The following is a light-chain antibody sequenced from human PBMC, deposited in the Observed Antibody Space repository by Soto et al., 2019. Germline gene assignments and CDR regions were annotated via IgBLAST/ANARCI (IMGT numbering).Light chain of an antibody. CDR1: QSISDY. V-gene: IGKV1-39*01. CDR2: SAS. J-gene: IGKJ3*01. CDR3: QQTYRTPFS. Sequence: DIQMTQSPSSLSASVGDRVTITCRASQSISDYLNWYQQKLGKAPKLLIYSASNLQSGVPSRFNGSGSGTDFTLTISRLQPEDFATYYCQQTYRTPFSFGPGTKVEIK.